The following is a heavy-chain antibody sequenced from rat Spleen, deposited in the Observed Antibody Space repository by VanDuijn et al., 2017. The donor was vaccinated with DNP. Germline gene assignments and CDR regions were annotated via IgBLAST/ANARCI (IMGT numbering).Heavy chain of an antibody. V-gene: IGHV2-34*01. CDR1: GFSLTSYS. CDR2: MWYDGDS. D-gene: IGHD4-3*01. J-gene: IGHJ2*01. CDR3: VRHNSGHAGIFDY. Sequence: QVQLKESGPGLVQPSETLSLTCTVSGFSLTSYSVSWIRQPSGKGPEWMGRMWYDGDSMYNSALKSRLSISRDTAKNQVFLKMNRLQIEDTATYYCVRHNSGHAGIFDYWGQGVMVTVSS.